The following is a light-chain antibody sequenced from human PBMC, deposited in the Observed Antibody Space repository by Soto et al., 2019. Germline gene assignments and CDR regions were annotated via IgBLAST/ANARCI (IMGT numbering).Light chain of an antibody. CDR3: SSYTTTSTYVV. CDR2: DVS. V-gene: IGLV2-14*03. J-gene: IGLJ2*01. CDR1: SSDIGGYNY. Sequence: QSALTQPASVSASPGQSITISCTGTSSDIGGYNYVSWYQQYPGKAPKLMISDVSNRPSGVSDRFSGSKSGNTASLTISGLQAEDEADYFCSSYTTTSTYVVFGGGTKVTVL.